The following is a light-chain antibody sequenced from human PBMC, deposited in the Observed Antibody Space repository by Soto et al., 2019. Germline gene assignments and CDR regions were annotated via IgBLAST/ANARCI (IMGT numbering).Light chain of an antibody. CDR1: SSDVGGYDY. CDR2: EVS. Sequence: QSVPTQPASVSGSPGQSITISCTGTSSDVGGYDYVSWYQLHPGKAPKLMVFEVSNRPSGVSYRFSGSKSGNTASLTISGLQAEDEADYFCSSYSISTAYLFGTGTKVTVL. V-gene: IGLV2-14*01. J-gene: IGLJ1*01. CDR3: SSYSISTAYL.